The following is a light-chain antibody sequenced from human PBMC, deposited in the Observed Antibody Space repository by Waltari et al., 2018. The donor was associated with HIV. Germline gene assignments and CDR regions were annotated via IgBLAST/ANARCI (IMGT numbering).Light chain of an antibody. Sequence: QSALTQPASVSGSPGQSLTTPCTGTSSDVGGYNLVSWYQQHPGKAPKLMIYEVSKRPSGVSNRFSGSKSGNTASLTISGLQAEDEADYYCCAYAGSTTYVIFGGGTKLTVL. V-gene: IGLV2-23*02. J-gene: IGLJ2*01. CDR3: CAYAGSTTYVI. CDR2: EVS. CDR1: SSDVGGYNL.